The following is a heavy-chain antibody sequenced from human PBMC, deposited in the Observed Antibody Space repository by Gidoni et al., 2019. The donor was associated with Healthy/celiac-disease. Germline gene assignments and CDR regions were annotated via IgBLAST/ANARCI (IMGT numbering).Heavy chain of an antibody. J-gene: IGHJ6*02. CDR2: FDPEDGET. V-gene: IGHV1-24*01. Sequence: LEWKGGFDPEDGETIYAQKFQGRVTMTEDTSTDTAYMELSSLRSEDTAVYYCATDRCSGGSCYSRYYYGMDVWGQGTTVTVSS. CDR3: ATDRCSGGSCYSRYYYGMDV. D-gene: IGHD2-15*01.